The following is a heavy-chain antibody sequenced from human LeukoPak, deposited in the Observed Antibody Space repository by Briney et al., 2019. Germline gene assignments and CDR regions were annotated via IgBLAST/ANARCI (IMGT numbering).Heavy chain of an antibody. Sequence: ASVKVSCKASGYTFTGYYMHWVRQAPGQGLEWMGWINPNSGGTNYAQKFQGRVTMTRNTSISTAYMELSSLRSEDTAVYYCARGGGSYVVGAFDIWGQGTMVTVSS. CDR2: INPNSGGT. J-gene: IGHJ3*02. CDR3: ARGGGSYVVGAFDI. CDR1: GYTFTGYY. D-gene: IGHD1-26*01. V-gene: IGHV1-2*02.